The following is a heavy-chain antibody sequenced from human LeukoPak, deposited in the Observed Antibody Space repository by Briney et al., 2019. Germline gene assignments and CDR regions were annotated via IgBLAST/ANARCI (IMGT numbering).Heavy chain of an antibody. CDR1: GFTFSSYS. CDR2: ISSSSSYI. CDR3: ARVLELAAAGTGFDP. Sequence: GGSLTLSCAASGFTFSSYSMNWVRQAPGKGLEWVSSISSSSSYIYYADSVKGRFTISRDNAKNSLYLQMNSLRAEDTAVYYCARVLELAAAGTGFDPWGQGTLVTASS. D-gene: IGHD6-13*01. V-gene: IGHV3-21*01. J-gene: IGHJ5*02.